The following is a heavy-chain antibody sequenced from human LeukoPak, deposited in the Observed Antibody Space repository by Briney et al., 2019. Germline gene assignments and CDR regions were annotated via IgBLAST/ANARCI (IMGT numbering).Heavy chain of an antibody. J-gene: IGHJ3*02. D-gene: IGHD3-22*01. V-gene: IGHV1-18*01. Sequence: ASVKVSCKASGYTFTSYGISWVRQAPGQGLEWMGWISAYNGNTNYAQKLQGRVTMTTDTSTSTAYMELRSLRSDDTAVYYCARDPSTYYYDSSGYFDAFDIWGQGTTVTVSS. CDR3: ARDPSTYYYDSSGYFDAFDI. CDR2: ISAYNGNT. CDR1: GYTFTSYG.